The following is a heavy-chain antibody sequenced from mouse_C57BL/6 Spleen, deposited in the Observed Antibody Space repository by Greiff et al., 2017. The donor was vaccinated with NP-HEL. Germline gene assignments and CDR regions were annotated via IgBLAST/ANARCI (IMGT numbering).Heavy chain of an antibody. CDR1: GFTFSDYG. CDR3: AKGSYYYGSSYQLDY. J-gene: IGHJ2*01. V-gene: IGHV5-17*01. D-gene: IGHD1-1*01. CDR2: ISSGSSTI. Sequence: VQLKQSGGGLVKPGGSLTLSCAASGFTFSDYGMHWVRQAPEKGLEWVAYISSGSSTIYYADTVKGRFTISRDNAKNTLFLQMTSLRSEDTAMYYCAKGSYYYGSSYQLDYWGQGTTLTVSS.